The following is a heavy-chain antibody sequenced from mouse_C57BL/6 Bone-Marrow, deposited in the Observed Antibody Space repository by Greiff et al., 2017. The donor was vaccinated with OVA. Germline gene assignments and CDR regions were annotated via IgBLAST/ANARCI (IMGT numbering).Heavy chain of an antibody. V-gene: IGHV1-59*01. CDR2: IDPSDSYT. Sequence: QVQLQQPGAELVRPGTSVKLSCKASGYTFTSSWMHWVKQRPGQGLEWIGVIDPSDSYTNSNQKFKGKATLTVDTSSCTAYMQLSSLTSEDSAGYYCAGYRGWYFEVWGTGTTVTVSS. CDR3: AGYRGWYFEV. D-gene: IGHD2-14*01. CDR1: GYTFTSSW. J-gene: IGHJ1*03.